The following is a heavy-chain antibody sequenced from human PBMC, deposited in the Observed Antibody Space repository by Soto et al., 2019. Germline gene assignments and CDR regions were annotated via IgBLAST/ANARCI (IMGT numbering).Heavy chain of an antibody. J-gene: IGHJ4*02. CDR3: AKDLRPIRQWLVLGHVY. V-gene: IGHV3-30*18. CDR1: GFTFSSYG. D-gene: IGHD6-19*01. CDR2: ISYDGSNK. Sequence: GGSLRLSCAASGFTFSSYGMHWVRQAPGKGLEWVAVISYDGSNKYYADSVKGRFTISRDNSKNTLYLQMNSLRAEDTAVYYCAKDLRPIRQWLVLGHVYWGQGTLVTVSS.